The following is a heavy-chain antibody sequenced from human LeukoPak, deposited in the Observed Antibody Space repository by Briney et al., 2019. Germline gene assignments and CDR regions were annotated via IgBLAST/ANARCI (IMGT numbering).Heavy chain of an antibody. V-gene: IGHV3-48*01. J-gene: IGHJ4*02. Sequence: GGSLRLSCAASGFSFSSYSINWVRQAPGKGLEWVSYISGDGNAKHYTDSVEGRFTISRDNAKNALYLQMISLRAEDTAVYLCARDYVYAFDYWGQGTLVTVSS. CDR2: ISGDGNAK. CDR3: ARDYVYAFDY. CDR1: GFSFSSYS. D-gene: IGHD2/OR15-2a*01.